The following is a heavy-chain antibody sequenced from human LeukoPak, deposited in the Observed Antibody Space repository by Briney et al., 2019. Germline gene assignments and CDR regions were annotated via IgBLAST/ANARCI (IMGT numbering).Heavy chain of an antibody. D-gene: IGHD2-2*01. J-gene: IGHJ4*02. CDR1: GFTFSSYA. CDR3: AKRHCSSTSCYFDY. Sequence: PGGSLRLSCAASGFTFSSYAMSWVRQAPGKGLEWVSAISGSGGSTYCADSVKGRFTISRDNSKNTLYLQMNSLRAEDTAVYYCAKRHCSSTSCYFDYWGQGTLVTVSS. V-gene: IGHV3-23*01. CDR2: ISGSGGST.